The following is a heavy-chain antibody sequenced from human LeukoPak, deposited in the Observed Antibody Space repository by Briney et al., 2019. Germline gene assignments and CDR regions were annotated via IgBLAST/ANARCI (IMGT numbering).Heavy chain of an antibody. CDR3: ARVGTYCGGDCYLRWFDP. J-gene: IGHJ5*02. D-gene: IGHD2-21*02. CDR2: INPNSGGT. V-gene: IGHV1-2*06. Sequence: ASVKVSCKASGYTFTGYYMHWVRQAPGQGLEWMGRINPNSGGTNYAQKFQGRVTTTRDTSISTAYMELSRLRSDDTAVYYCARVGTYCGGDCYLRWFDPWGQGTLVTVSS. CDR1: GYTFTGYY.